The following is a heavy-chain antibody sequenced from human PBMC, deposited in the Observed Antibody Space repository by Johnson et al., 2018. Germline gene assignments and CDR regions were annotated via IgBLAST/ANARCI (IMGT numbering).Heavy chain of an antibody. D-gene: IGHD3-22*01. CDR3: ATSLNYFETSGYRC. CDR1: GFTFSTYW. Sequence: VQLVESGGDLVQPGGSLRLSCAASGFTFSTYWMTWVRQAPGKGLEWVANIKPDGSESSFVGAVQGRFTISRHNAKNSLYLQMNSLRVEDTAVYYCATSLNYFETSGYRCWGQGTLVTVSS. V-gene: IGHV3-7*01. CDR2: IKPDGSES. J-gene: IGHJ4*02.